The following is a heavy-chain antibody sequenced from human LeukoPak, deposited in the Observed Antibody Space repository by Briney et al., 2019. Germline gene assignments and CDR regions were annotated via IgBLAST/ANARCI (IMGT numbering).Heavy chain of an antibody. CDR1: GFTFSSYA. J-gene: IGHJ3*02. V-gene: IGHV3-23*01. CDR3: AKKHSGSYPRLGAFDI. D-gene: IGHD1-26*01. CDR2: ISGSGGST. Sequence: GGSLRLSCAASGFTFSSYAMSWVRQAPGKGLEWVSAISGSGGSTYYADSVKGRFTISRDNSKNTLYLQMNSLRAEDTAVYYCAKKHSGSYPRLGAFDIWGQGTMVTVSS.